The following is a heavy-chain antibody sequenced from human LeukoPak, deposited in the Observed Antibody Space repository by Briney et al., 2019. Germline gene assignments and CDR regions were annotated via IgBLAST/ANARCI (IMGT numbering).Heavy chain of an antibody. CDR1: GGSFSGYY. CDR2: INHSGST. J-gene: IGHJ4*02. Sequence: SETLSLTCAVYGGSFSGYYWSWIRQPPGKGLEGIGEINHSGSTNYNPSLKSRFTISVDTSKNQFSLKLSSVTAADTAVYYCARGHITMPSPPKKRRYYFDYWGQGTLVTVSS. V-gene: IGHV4-34*01. CDR3: ARGHITMPSPPKKRRYYFDY. D-gene: IGHD3-10*01.